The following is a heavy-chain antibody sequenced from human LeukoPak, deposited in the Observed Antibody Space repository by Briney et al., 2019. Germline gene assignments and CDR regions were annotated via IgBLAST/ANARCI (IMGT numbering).Heavy chain of an antibody. J-gene: IGHJ4*02. CDR3: ARARPIVVVPNYDY. D-gene: IGHD2-2*01. Sequence: ASVKVSCKASGYTFTSYYMHWVRQAPGQGLEWMGWINPSSGGTNYAQKFQGRVTMTRDTSISTAYMELSRLTSDDTAVYYCARARPIVVVPNYDYWGQGTLVTVSS. V-gene: IGHV1-2*02. CDR1: GYTFTSYY. CDR2: INPSSGGT.